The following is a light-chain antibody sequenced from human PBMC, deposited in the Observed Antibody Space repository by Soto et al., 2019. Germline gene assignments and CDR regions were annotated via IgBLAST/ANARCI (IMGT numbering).Light chain of an antibody. J-gene: IGKJ3*01. V-gene: IGKV1-27*01. Sequence: DIQMTQSPSSLSASVGDRVTISCRASQGINNFLAWYQQKPGKAPKILIYAASTLHSAVPSRLSGSCSGTAFTLTSSSLQPDDVATYYGQKHNGYPPVTFGPGTKVGV. CDR1: QGINNF. CDR3: QKHNGYPPVT. CDR2: AAS.